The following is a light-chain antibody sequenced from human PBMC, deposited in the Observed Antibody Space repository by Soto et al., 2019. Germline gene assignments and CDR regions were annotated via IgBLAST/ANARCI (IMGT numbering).Light chain of an antibody. V-gene: IGKV3-15*01. CDR2: GAS. Sequence: EIVMTQSPATLSVSPGEGATLSCRASQSISSNLAWYQHKPGQAPKLLLYGASTRANSFPARFSSSGSATDMTVTFSTLPSDDFVVYYGQQYNDWPLTFGGGTKVDIK. CDR1: QSISSN. J-gene: IGKJ4*01. CDR3: QQYNDWPLT.